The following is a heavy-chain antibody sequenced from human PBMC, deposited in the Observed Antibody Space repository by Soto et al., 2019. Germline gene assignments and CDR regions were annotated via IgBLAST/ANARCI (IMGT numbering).Heavy chain of an antibody. J-gene: IGHJ1*01. CDR1: GFTFSRYG. Sequence: PGGSLRLSCVVSGFTFSRYGMHWVRQAPGKGLEWVAVIWSDGSIKYYADSVKGRFTISRDNSKNTLYLQMNSLRAEDTAVYYCARPGYYGSGSYSECLQHWGQGTLVTVSS. CDR3: ARPGYYGSGSYSECLQH. CDR2: IWSDGSIK. V-gene: IGHV3-33*01. D-gene: IGHD3-10*01.